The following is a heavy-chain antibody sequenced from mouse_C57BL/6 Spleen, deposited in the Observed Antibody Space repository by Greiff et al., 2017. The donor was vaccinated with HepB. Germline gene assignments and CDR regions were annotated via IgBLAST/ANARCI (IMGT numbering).Heavy chain of an antibody. CDR2: IVPSDSYT. V-gene: IGHV1-50*01. CDR1: GYTFTSYW. CDR3: ARSLYYYGSSSYFDY. Sequence: QVQLQQPGAELVKPGASVKLSCKASGYTFTSYWMQWVKQRPGQGLEWIGEIVPSDSYTNYNQKFKGKATLTVDTSSSPAYMQLSSLTSEDSAVYYCARSLYYYGSSSYFDYWGQGTTLTVSS. D-gene: IGHD1-1*01. J-gene: IGHJ2*01.